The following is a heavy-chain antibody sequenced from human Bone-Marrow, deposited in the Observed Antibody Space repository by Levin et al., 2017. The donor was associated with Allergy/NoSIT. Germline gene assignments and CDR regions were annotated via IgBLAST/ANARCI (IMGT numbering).Heavy chain of an antibody. CDR2: INQNGST. Sequence: ESLKISCAIYRGSFSDYYWNWIRQSPGKGLEWIGEINQNGSTNYNPSLKSRVTISVDTSKNQFSLRLTSVTAADTAMYYCARGEAVADFWGQGTLVTVSS. CDR1: RGSFSDYY. D-gene: IGHD6-19*01. CDR3: ARGEAVADF. V-gene: IGHV4-34*01. J-gene: IGHJ4*02.